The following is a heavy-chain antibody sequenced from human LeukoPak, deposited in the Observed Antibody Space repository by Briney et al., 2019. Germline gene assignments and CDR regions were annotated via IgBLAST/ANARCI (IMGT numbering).Heavy chain of an antibody. CDR2: IYHSGST. CDR1: GSSISSGGYY. J-gene: IGHJ4*02. CDR3: ARAYGTMDGQIDY. D-gene: IGHD2-8*01. V-gene: IGHV4-31*03. Sequence: PSETLSLTCTVSGSSISSGGYYWSWIRQHPGKGLEWIGYIYHSGSTYYNPSLKSRVTISVDTSKNQFSLKLSSVTAADTAVYYCARAYGTMDGQIDYWGQGTLVTVSS.